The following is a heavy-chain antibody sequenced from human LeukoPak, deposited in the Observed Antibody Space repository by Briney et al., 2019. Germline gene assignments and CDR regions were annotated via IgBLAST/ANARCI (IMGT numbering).Heavy chain of an antibody. CDR1: GFTFGDYA. V-gene: IGHV3-49*04. CDR3: ARWGIAAAPEDYYYGMDV. J-gene: IGHJ6*02. Sequence: PGGSLRLSCTASGFTFGDYAMSWVRQAPGKGLEWVGFIRSKAYGGTTEYAASVKGRFTISRDNAKNSLYLQMNSLRAEDTAVYYCARWGIAAAPEDYYYGMDVWGQGTTVTVSS. CDR2: IRSKAYGGTT. D-gene: IGHD6-13*01.